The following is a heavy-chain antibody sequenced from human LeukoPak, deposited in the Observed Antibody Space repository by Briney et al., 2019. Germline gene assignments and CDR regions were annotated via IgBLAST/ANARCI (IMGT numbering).Heavy chain of an antibody. V-gene: IGHV4-61*05. J-gene: IGHJ4*02. D-gene: IGHD3-22*01. CDR2: IYYSGST. CDR3: ARGSRSGYFDY. CDR1: GGSISSSSCY. Sequence: SETLSLTCTVSGGSISSSSCYWGWIRQPSGKGLEWIGYIYYSGSTNYNPSLKSRVTISVDTSKNQFSLKLSSVTAADTAVYYCARGSRSGYFDYWGQGTLVTVSS.